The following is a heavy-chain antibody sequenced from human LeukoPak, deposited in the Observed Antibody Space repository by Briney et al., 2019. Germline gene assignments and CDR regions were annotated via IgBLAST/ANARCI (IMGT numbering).Heavy chain of an antibody. Sequence: SETLSLSCTVSGGSTSSGSHYWGWIRQPPGKGLEWIGSIYYSGTTYYSPSLKSRVSISLDTSKDQFSLKLNSVTAADTAVYYCARQDLAVSGIDYWGQGTLVTVSS. V-gene: IGHV4-39*01. CDR1: GGSTSSGSHY. CDR2: IYYSGTT. D-gene: IGHD6-13*01. CDR3: ARQDLAVSGIDY. J-gene: IGHJ4*02.